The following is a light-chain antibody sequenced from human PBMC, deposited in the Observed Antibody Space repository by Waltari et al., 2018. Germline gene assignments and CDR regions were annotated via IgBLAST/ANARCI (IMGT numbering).Light chain of an antibody. V-gene: IGLV1-47*01. J-gene: IGLJ2*01. CDR3: STWDDSLSGWV. CDR1: SSNIEVNF. Sequence: QSVLTQPPSASGTPGQRVTISCSGSSSNIEVNFVYWYQQLPGTAPKLLVYRNKQGPSGVPDRFSASRSATSASLAISGLRSEDEADYYCSTWDDSLSGWVFGGGTKLTVL. CDR2: RNK.